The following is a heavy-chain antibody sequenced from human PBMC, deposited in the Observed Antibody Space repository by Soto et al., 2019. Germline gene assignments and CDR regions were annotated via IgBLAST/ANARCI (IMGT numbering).Heavy chain of an antibody. Sequence: PSETLSLTCSVSGGSISRYYWSWIRQPPGKGLEWIGHAYYSGDTGYNPSLTSRVTIAVDKSKNHFSLKLSSVTAADTAVYYCAARHFWSGPWTQRRLDYWGQGTLVTVSS. CDR1: GGSISRYY. CDR2: AYYSGDT. CDR3: AARHFWSGPWTQRRLDY. D-gene: IGHD3-3*02. V-gene: IGHV4-59*12. J-gene: IGHJ4*02.